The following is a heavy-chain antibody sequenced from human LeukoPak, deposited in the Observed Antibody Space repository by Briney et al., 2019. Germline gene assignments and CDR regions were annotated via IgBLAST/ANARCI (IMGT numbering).Heavy chain of an antibody. Sequence: GGSLRLSCTASGFTFSTYEMNWVRQASGKGLEWVGRIRNKAKSYATAYAESVKGRFTISRDDSKNTAYLQMNSLKTEDTAVYYCTHYYDSSGYYGAFDIWGQGTMVTVSS. D-gene: IGHD3-22*01. CDR2: IRNKAKSYAT. V-gene: IGHV3-73*01. CDR3: THYYDSSGYYGAFDI. J-gene: IGHJ3*02. CDR1: GFTFSTYE.